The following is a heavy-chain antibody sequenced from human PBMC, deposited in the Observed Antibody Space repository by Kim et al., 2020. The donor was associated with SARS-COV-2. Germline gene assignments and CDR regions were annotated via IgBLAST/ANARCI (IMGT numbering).Heavy chain of an antibody. J-gene: IGHJ3*02. D-gene: IGHD1-1*01. CDR2: IRSKANSYAT. V-gene: IGHV3-73*01. Sequence: GGSLRLSCAASGFTFSGSPLHWVRQAPGKGLEWVGRIRSKANSYATAYAASVTGRFTISRDDSKHTAYLEMSGLKTEATALYYCTRIPATTLAFWDAVDIWGQRTIVTVSS. CDR3: TRIPATTLAFWDAVDI. CDR1: GFTFSGSP.